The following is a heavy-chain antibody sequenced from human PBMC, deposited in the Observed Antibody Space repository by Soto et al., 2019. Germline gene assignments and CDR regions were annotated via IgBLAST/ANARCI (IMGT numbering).Heavy chain of an antibody. V-gene: IGHV4-59*01. J-gene: IGHJ4*02. Sequence: PSETLSLTCTVSGGSISSYYWSWIRQPPGKGLEWIGYIYYSGSTNYNPSLKSRVTISVDTSKNQFSLKLSSVTAADTAVYYCARDRFYGSGSYFDYWGQGTLVPVSP. CDR3: ARDRFYGSGSYFDY. CDR2: IYYSGST. D-gene: IGHD3-10*01. CDR1: GGSISSYY.